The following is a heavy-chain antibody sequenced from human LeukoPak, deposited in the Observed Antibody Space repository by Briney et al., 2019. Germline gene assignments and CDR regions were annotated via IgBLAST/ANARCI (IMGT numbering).Heavy chain of an antibody. Sequence: GGSLRLSCAASGFTFSDYYMSWIRQAPGKGLEWVSYISKSGTSTKYADSVKGRFPISRDNAKQSLYLQLTSLTAEDTAVYYCARVRSPGSPLDHWGQGTLVTVSS. CDR3: ARVRSPGSPLDH. V-gene: IGHV3-11*05. CDR2: ISKSGTST. CDR1: GFTFSDYY. J-gene: IGHJ5*02. D-gene: IGHD3-10*01.